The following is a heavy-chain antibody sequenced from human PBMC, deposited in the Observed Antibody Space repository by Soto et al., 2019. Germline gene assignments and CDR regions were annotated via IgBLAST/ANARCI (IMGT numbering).Heavy chain of an antibody. CDR3: ARGGGGNSEYFYYGVDV. J-gene: IGHJ6*02. CDR1: RGSISSDDYY. CDR2: ISYSGST. Sequence: SETLSLTCTVSRGSISSDDYYWSWIRQPPGKGLEWIGYISYSGSTYYNPSLKSRVTISVDTSKNHFSLKVSSVTAADTAVYYCARGGGGNSEYFYYGVDVWGQGNAVTVSS. D-gene: IGHD2-21*02. V-gene: IGHV4-30-4*01.